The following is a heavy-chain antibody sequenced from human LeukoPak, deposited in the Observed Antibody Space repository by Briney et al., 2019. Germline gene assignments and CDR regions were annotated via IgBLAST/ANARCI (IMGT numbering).Heavy chain of an antibody. Sequence: GGSLRLSCAASGFTFSSYGMHWVRQAPGKGLEWVAVISYDGSNKYYADSVKGRFTISRDNSKNTLYLQMNSLRAEDTAVYYCARGGDSSGYYSWFDPWGQGTLVTVSS. CDR3: ARGGDSSGYYSWFDP. V-gene: IGHV3-30*03. CDR2: ISYDGSNK. D-gene: IGHD3-22*01. CDR1: GFTFSSYG. J-gene: IGHJ5*02.